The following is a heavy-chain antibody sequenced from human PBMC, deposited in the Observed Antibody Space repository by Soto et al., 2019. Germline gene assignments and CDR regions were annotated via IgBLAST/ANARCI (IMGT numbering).Heavy chain of an antibody. CDR1: GGSFSGYY. J-gene: IGHJ4*02. Sequence: PSETLSLTCAVYGGSFSGYYWSWIRQPPGKGLEWIGEINHSGSTNYNPSLKSRVTISVDTSKNQFSLKLSSVTAADTAVYYCARGGYSYGFGYWGQGTLVTVSS. CDR3: ARGGYSYGFGY. CDR2: INHSGST. D-gene: IGHD5-18*01. V-gene: IGHV4-34*01.